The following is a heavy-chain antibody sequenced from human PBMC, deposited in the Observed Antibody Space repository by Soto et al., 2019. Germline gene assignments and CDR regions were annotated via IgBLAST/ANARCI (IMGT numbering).Heavy chain of an antibody. CDR2: IIPIFGTA. CDR1: GGTFSSYA. V-gene: IGHV1-69*06. J-gene: IGHJ1*01. D-gene: IGHD2-2*01. CDR3: AAPRGGTDIVVVPAPNEVHAEYFQH. Sequence: RASVKVSCKASGGTFSSYAISWVRQAPGQGLEWMGGIIPIFGTANYAQKFQGRVTITADKSTSTAYMELSSLRSEDTAVYYCAAPRGGTDIVVVPAPNEVHAEYFQHWGQGTLVTVSS.